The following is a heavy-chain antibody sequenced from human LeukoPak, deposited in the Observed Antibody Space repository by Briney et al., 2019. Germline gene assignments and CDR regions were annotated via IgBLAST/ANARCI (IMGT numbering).Heavy chain of an antibody. CDR2: IIGSGGT. CDR3: AKGASIHVTGPDF. V-gene: IGHV3-23*01. J-gene: IGHJ4*02. Sequence: GFTLXXFRMSWVRQAPGKGLEGVSRIIGSGGTNYSDSVKRRFTISRDNSKNTLYLQMNSLGAEDTAIYYCAKGASIHVTGPDFWGPGTLVTVSS. D-gene: IGHD3-9*01. CDR1: GFTLXXFR.